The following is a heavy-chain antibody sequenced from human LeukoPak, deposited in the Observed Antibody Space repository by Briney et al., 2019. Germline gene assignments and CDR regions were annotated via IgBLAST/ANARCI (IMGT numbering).Heavy chain of an antibody. CDR1: GLTVSSNC. CDR2: IYSGGNT. V-gene: IGHV3-53*01. J-gene: IGHJ4*02. CDR3: AKEGKGFGELLYYFDY. D-gene: IGHD3-10*01. Sequence: GGSLRLSCAASGLTVSSNCMSWVRQAPGKGLEWVSFIYSGGNTYYADSVKGRFTISRDNSKNTLYPQMNSLRAEDTAVYYCAKEGKGFGELLYYFDYWGQGTLVTVSS.